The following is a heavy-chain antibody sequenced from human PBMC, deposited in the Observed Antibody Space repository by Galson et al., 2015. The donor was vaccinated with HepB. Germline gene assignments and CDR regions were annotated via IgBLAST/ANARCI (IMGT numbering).Heavy chain of an antibody. CDR1: GFTFSSYS. CDR3: ARDLSGSYRIFDY. CDR2: ISSSSSTI. D-gene: IGHD1-26*01. V-gene: IGHV3-48*01. Sequence: SLRLSCAASGFTFSSYSMNWVRQAPGKGLEWVSYISSSSSTIYYADSVKGRFTISRDNAKNSLYLQMNSLRAEDTAVYYCARDLSGSYRIFDYWGQGTLVTVSS. J-gene: IGHJ4*02.